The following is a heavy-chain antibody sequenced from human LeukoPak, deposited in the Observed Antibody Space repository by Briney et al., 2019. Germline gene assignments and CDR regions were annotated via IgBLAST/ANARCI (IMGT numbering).Heavy chain of an antibody. Sequence: SETLSLTCAVYGGSFSGYYWSWIRQPPGKGLEWIGEINHSGSTNYNPSLKSRVTISVDTSKNQFSLKLSSVTAADTAVYYCARGPRVVVIIRPHAFDIWGQGTMVTVSS. V-gene: IGHV4-34*01. D-gene: IGHD3-22*01. J-gene: IGHJ3*02. CDR1: GGSFSGYY. CDR3: ARGPRVVVIIRPHAFDI. CDR2: INHSGST.